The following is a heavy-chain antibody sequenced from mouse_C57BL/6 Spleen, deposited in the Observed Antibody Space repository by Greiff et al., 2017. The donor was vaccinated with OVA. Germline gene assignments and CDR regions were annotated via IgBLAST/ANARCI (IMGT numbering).Heavy chain of an antibody. J-gene: IGHJ3*01. V-gene: IGHV1-80*01. CDR1: GYAFSSYW. D-gene: IGHD2-4*01. CDR2: IYPGDGDT. CDR3: ANLYDYDGGAWFAY. Sequence: VKLQESGAELVKPGASVKISCKASGYAFSSYWMNWVKQRPGKGLEWIGQIYPGDGDTNYNGKFKGKATLTADKSSSTAYMQLSSLTSEDSAVYFCANLYDYDGGAWFAYWGQGTLVTVSA.